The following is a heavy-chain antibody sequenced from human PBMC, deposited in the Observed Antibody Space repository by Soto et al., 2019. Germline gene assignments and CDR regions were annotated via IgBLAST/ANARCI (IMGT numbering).Heavy chain of an antibody. CDR3: MGAMLGLTRHFDL. CDR2: ISHDGSNE. Sequence: QVQLVESGGGVVQPGRSLRLSCAASGFIFRTYAMHWVRQAPGKGLEWVSVISHDGSNEYYADSVKGRFTIYRDNSKNTLYVQMNSLRPEDTAVYYCMGAMLGLTRHFDLWGRGTLVTVSS. CDR1: GFIFRTYA. V-gene: IGHV3-30-3*01. D-gene: IGHD3-16*01. J-gene: IGHJ2*01.